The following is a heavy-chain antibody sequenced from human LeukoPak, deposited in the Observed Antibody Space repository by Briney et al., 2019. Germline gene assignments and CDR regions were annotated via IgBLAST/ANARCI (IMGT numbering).Heavy chain of an antibody. D-gene: IGHD2-2*01. CDR1: GFTFSGYA. Sequence: GGSLRLSCAASGFTFSGYAMGWVRWAPGKGLERVSDISAGGGTRNYAESVKGRFTISRENSKNTLYVQMTSLRPEDTAFYYCAKSRYASGSSSDNWGQGTLVTVPS. V-gene: IGHV3-23*01. CDR2: ISAGGGTR. J-gene: IGHJ4*02. CDR3: AKSRYASGSSSDN.